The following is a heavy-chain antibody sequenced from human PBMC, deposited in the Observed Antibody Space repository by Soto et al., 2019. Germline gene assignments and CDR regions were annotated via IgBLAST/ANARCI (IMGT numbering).Heavy chain of an antibody. D-gene: IGHD6-13*01. J-gene: IGHJ5*02. V-gene: IGHV4-39*01. CDR2: IYYSGST. Sequence: QLQLQESGPGLVKPSETLSLTCTVSGGSISSSSYYWGWIRQPPGKGLEWIGSIYYSGSTYYNPSLKSGVPXSXDXXKNQSSLKLSSVTAADTAVYYCARHQSHSSSYVDPWGQGTLVTVSS. CDR3: ARHQSHSSSYVDP. CDR1: GGSISSSSYY.